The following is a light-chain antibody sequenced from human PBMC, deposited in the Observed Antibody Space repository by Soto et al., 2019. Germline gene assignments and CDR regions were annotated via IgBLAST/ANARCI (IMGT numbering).Light chain of an antibody. CDR2: AAS. V-gene: IGKV1-39*01. Sequence: DIQMTQSPSSLSASVGDRVTITCRASQSISSYLNWYQQKPGKAPELLIYAASSFQTGVPSRFSGRGSGTDFILTISSLQREDVARYFCQQTYSTPLTFGGGTKVDI. CDR1: QSISSY. CDR3: QQTYSTPLT. J-gene: IGKJ4*01.